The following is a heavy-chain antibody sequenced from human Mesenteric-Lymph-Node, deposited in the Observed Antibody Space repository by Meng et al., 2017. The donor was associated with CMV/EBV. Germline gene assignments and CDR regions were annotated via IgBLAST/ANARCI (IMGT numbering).Heavy chain of an antibody. CDR1: GGAFSGYY. CDR2: INHSGST. J-gene: IGHJ4*02. Sequence: VQLHPGGERRLKPPEPLSPTCAVYGGAFSGYYWSWIRQPQGKGLEWIGEINHSGSTNYNPSLKSRVTISVDTSKNQFSLKLSSVTAADTAVYYCARHQRWLKSEGGFNYWGQGTLVTASS. D-gene: IGHD4-23*01. V-gene: IGHV4-34*01. CDR3: ARHQRWLKSEGGFNY.